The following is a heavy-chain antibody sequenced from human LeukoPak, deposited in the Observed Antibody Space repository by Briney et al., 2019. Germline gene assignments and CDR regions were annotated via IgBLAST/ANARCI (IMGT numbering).Heavy chain of an antibody. Sequence: GGSLRLSCAASGFTFSSYEMNWVRQAPGKGLEWVSYISSSGSTIYYADSVKGRFTISRDNAKNSLYLQMNSLRAEDTAVYYCAKDLRAGELLPDAFDIWGQGTMVTVSS. CDR3: AKDLRAGELLPDAFDI. CDR2: ISSSGSTI. D-gene: IGHD1-26*01. J-gene: IGHJ3*02. CDR1: GFTFSSYE. V-gene: IGHV3-48*03.